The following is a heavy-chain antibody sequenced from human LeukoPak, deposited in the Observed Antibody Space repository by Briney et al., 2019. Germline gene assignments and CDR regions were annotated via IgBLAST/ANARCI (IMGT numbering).Heavy chain of an antibody. CDR1: GGTFGSYA. CDR3: AREGVVPAALDY. V-gene: IGHV1-69*01. CDR2: TIPIFGTA. D-gene: IGHD2-2*01. Sequence: ASVKVSCKASGGTFGSYAISWVRQAPGQGLEWMGGTIPIFGTANYAQKFQGRVTITADESTSTAYMELSSLRSEDTAVYYCAREGVVPAALDYWGQGTLVTVSS. J-gene: IGHJ4*02.